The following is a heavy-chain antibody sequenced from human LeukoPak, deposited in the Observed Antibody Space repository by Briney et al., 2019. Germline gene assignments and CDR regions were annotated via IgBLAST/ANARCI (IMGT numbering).Heavy chain of an antibody. CDR2: ISWNSGSI. V-gene: IGHV3-9*01. CDR3: AKSSGSPHYYYYYGMDV. Sequence: PGGSLRLSCAASGFTFDDYAMHWVRQAPGKGLEWVSGISWNSGSIGYADSVKGRFTISRDNSKNTLYLQMNSLRAEDTAVYYCAKSSGSPHYYYYYGMDVWGQGTTVTVSS. D-gene: IGHD3-10*01. CDR1: GFTFDDYA. J-gene: IGHJ6*02.